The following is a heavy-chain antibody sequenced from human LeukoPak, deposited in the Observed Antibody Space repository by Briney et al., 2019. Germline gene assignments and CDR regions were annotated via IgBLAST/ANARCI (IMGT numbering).Heavy chain of an antibody. CDR2: ISGSGGTT. CDR3: ARERGSSGGNTNGYFDY. D-gene: IGHD4-23*01. J-gene: IGHJ4*02. CDR1: GFTFSNYA. Sequence: PGGSLRLSCAASGFTFSNYAMSWVRQAPGKGLEWVSVISGSGGTTYSADSVKGRFTISRDNSKNTLYLQMSSLRAEDTAAYYCARERGSSGGNTNGYFDYWGQGALVTVSS. V-gene: IGHV3-23*01.